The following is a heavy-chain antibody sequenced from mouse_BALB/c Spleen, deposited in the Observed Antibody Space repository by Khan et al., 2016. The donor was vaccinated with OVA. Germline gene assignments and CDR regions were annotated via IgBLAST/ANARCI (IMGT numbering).Heavy chain of an antibody. J-gene: IGHJ3*01. Sequence: EVQLQESGPGLVKPSQSLSLTCSVTGYSITSGYFWNWIRQFPGNKLEWMGYIRYDGDYNYNPSLKNRISIIRDTSKNQFFLRLNSVTPEDTATYCCARGGSSGPAWFTSWGQGTLLTVSA. CDR2: IRYDGDY. CDR3: ARGGSSGPAWFTS. D-gene: IGHD3-1*01. V-gene: IGHV3-6*02. CDR1: GYSITSGYF.